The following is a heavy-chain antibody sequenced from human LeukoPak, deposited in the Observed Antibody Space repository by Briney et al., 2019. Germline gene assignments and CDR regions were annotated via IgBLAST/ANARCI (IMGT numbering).Heavy chain of an antibody. V-gene: IGHV3-13*01. CDR1: GFIFIDYD. CDR2: IGIRGDT. CDR3: ARGGIQVSGIDEFDY. J-gene: IGHJ4*02. D-gene: IGHD6-19*01. Sequence: GGSLRLSCAASGFIFIDYDMHWVRQVIGKGLEWVSAIGIRGDTHYSGSVKGRFTISKENAESSLYLQMNSLRAEDTAVYYCARGGIQVSGIDEFDYWGQGTLATVSS.